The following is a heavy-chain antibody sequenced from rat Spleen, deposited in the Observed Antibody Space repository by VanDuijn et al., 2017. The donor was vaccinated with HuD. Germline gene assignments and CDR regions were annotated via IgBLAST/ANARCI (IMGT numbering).Heavy chain of an antibody. V-gene: IGHV5-31*01. CDR3: TRDRGVYYGLSLYYVMDA. D-gene: IGHD1-6*01. Sequence: EVQLVESGGGLVQPGRSLKLSCVASGFTFNNYWMTWIRQAPGKGLEWVASITNTGGSTYYPDSVKGRFAISRDNAKSTLYLQMNSLRSEDTATYYCTRDRGVYYGLSLYYVMDAWGQGASVTVSS. J-gene: IGHJ4*01. CDR2: ITNTGGST. CDR1: GFTFNNYW.